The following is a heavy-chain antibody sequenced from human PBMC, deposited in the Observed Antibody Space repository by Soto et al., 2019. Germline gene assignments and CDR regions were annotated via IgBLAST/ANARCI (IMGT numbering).Heavy chain of an antibody. CDR2: IRSKAYGGTT. CDR1: GFTFGDYA. CDR3: SRSGGGATGFDY. V-gene: IGHV3-49*03. D-gene: IGHD1-26*01. J-gene: IGHJ4*02. Sequence: EVQLVESGGGLVQPGRSLRLSCTASGFTFGDYAMSWFRQAPGKGLEWVGFIRSKAYGGTTEYAASVKGRFTISRDDSKSIACLQMNSLKTEDTAVYYCSRSGGGATGFDYWGQGTLVTVSS.